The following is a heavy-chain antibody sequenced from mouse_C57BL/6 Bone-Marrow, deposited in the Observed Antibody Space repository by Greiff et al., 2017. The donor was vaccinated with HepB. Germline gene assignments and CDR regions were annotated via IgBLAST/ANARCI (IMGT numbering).Heavy chain of an antibody. CDR1: GYTFTSYG. J-gene: IGHJ2*01. V-gene: IGHV1-81*01. CDR3: AFTGTGDY. D-gene: IGHD4-1*01. Sequence: QVQLQQSGAELARPGASVKLSCKASGYTFTSYGISWVKQRTGQGLEWIGEIYPRSGNTYYNEKFKGKATLTADKSSSTAYMELRSLTSEDSAVYFCAFTGTGDYWGQGTTLTVSS. CDR2: IYPRSGNT.